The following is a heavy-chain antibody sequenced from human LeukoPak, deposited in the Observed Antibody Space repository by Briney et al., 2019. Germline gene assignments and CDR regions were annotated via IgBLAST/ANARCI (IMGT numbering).Heavy chain of an antibody. Sequence: GGSLRLSCAASGFTFSSYSMNWVRQAPGKGLEWVSSISSSSSYIYYADSLKGRFTISRDNAKNSLYLQMNSLRAEDTAVYYCARDPPSRSTAMVEDYWGQGTLVTVSS. CDR3: ARDPPSRSTAMVEDY. CDR1: GFTFSSYS. V-gene: IGHV3-21*01. CDR2: ISSSSSYI. D-gene: IGHD5-18*01. J-gene: IGHJ4*02.